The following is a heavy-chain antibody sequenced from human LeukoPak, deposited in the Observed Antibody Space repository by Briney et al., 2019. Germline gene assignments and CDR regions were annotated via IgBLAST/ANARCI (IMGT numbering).Heavy chain of an antibody. D-gene: IGHD4-23*01. CDR3: ARALRPAVTPADFDY. J-gene: IGHJ4*02. CDR1: GFTFSSYA. V-gene: IGHV3-23*01. Sequence: GGSLRLSCAASGFTFSSYALSWVRQAPGKGLEWVSAISGSGGSTYYADSVEGRFTISRDNSKNTLYLQMNSLRAEDTAVYYCARALRPAVTPADFDYWGQGTLVTVSS. CDR2: ISGSGGST.